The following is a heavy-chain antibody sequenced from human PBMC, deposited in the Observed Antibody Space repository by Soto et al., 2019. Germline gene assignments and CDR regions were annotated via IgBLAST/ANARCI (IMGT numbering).Heavy chain of an antibody. CDR3: ASTNAGFLEWLSPFIYYYYGMDV. J-gene: IGHJ6*02. Sequence: QVQLVQSGAEVKKPGSSVKVSCKASGGTFSSYAISWVRQAPGQGLEWMGGIIPIFGTANYAQKFQGRVTITADEYTSTAYMELSSLRSEDTAVYYCASTNAGFLEWLSPFIYYYYGMDVWGQGTTVTVSS. CDR1: GGTFSSYA. CDR2: IIPIFGTA. D-gene: IGHD3-3*01. V-gene: IGHV1-69*01.